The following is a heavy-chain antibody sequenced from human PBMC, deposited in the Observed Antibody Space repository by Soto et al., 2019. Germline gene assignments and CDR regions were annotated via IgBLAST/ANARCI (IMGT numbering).Heavy chain of an antibody. CDR3: AKDRDYYGSGSYYISFLYYYGMDV. CDR1: GFTVSRNY. Sequence: PGGSLRLSCAASGFTVSRNYMSWVRQAPGKGLEWISIIYSAGNTYYADSVKGRFPISRDNSKNTLYLQMNSLRAEDTAVYYCAKDRDYYGSGSYYISFLYYYGMDVWGQGTTVTVSS. V-gene: IGHV3-66*02. J-gene: IGHJ6*02. D-gene: IGHD3-10*01. CDR2: IYSAGNT.